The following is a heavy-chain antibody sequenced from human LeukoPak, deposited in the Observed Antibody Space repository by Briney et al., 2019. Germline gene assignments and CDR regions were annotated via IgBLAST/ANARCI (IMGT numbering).Heavy chain of an antibody. Sequence: PGGSLRLSCAACGFTFSSYWMHWVRQPPGKGLVWVSRRNSDGSSTTYADSVKGRFTISRDNAKNTLYLRMSSLRAEATAVYYCPRALSYDTSASTGYWVQGTLVTVSS. D-gene: IGHD3-22*01. CDR1: GFTFSSYW. J-gene: IGHJ4*02. CDR3: PRALSYDTSASTGY. V-gene: IGHV3-74*01. CDR2: RNSDGSST.